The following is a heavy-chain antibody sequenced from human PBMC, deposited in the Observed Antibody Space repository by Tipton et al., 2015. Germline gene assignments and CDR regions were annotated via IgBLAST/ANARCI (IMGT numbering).Heavy chain of an antibody. J-gene: IGHJ6*02. V-gene: IGHV3-23*01. D-gene: IGHD2-2*01. CDR1: GFTFSSYA. CDR2: ISGSGGST. Sequence: GSLRLSCAASGFTFSSYAMSWVRQAPGKGLEWVSVISGSGGSTYYADSVKGRFTTSRDNSKNTLYLQMNSLRAEDTAVYYCAKDLVPADYYYYGVDVWGQGTTVTVSS. CDR3: AKDLVPADYYYYGVDV.